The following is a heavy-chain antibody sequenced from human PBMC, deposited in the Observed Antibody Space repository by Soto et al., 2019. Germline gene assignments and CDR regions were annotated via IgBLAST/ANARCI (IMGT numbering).Heavy chain of an antibody. D-gene: IGHD2-2*01. J-gene: IGHJ5*01. CDR1: GFTVSNTY. CDR3: ARALPVAKGGFDS. Sequence: GGSLRLSCAASGFTVSNTYMTWVRQPPGKGLECVSVIYTAGGTNYADSVKGRFIISRDNSKNTLYLQMNSLRAEDTAVYYCARALPVAKGGFDSWGQGTLVTVSS. V-gene: IGHV3-53*01. CDR2: IYTAGGT.